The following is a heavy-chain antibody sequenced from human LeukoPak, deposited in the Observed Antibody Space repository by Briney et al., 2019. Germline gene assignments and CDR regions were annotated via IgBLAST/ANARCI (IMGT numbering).Heavy chain of an antibody. CDR3: ARSDYDLVTGYSAVYFDF. D-gene: IGHD3-9*01. CDR2: IYYSGST. J-gene: IGHJ4*02. CDR1: GGPFSRYY. Sequence: PSETLSLTCTVSGGPFSRYYWGWIRQPPGQGLEWIGYIYYSGSTNYNPSLKSRITMSMDRSKKQFSLRLSSVTAADTAVYYCARSDYDLVTGYSAVYFDFWGQGALVTVSS. V-gene: IGHV4-59*01.